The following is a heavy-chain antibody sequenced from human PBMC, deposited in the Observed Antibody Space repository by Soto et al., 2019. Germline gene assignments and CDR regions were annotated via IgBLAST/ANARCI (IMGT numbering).Heavy chain of an antibody. CDR1: GYTFTSYG. CDR2: ISAYNGNT. D-gene: IGHD2-15*01. CDR3: ARGPVVVVVAAPQDV. Sequence: QVQLVQSGAEVKKPGASVKVSCKASGYTFTSYGISWVRQAPGQGLEWMGWISAYNGNTNYAQKLQGRVTMTTDPSKXTAYLERGSQSADDTAVYYCARGPVVVVVAAPQDVWGQGTTVTVSS. J-gene: IGHJ6*02. V-gene: IGHV1-18*01.